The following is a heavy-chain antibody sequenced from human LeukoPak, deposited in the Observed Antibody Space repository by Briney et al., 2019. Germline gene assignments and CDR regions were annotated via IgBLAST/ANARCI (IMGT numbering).Heavy chain of an antibody. CDR2: IYTSGST. J-gene: IGHJ5*02. CDR3: ATYKPGGWFDP. Sequence: SETLSLTCTVSGGSISSYYWTWIRQPAGKGLEWIGRIYTSGSTNYNPSLKSRVTISVDKSENQFSLKLSSVTAADTAVYYCATYKPGGWFDPWGQGTLVTVSS. CDR1: GGSISSYY. V-gene: IGHV4-4*07. D-gene: IGHD3-16*01.